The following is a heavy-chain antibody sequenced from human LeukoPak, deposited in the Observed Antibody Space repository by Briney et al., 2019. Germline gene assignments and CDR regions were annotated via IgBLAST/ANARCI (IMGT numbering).Heavy chain of an antibody. CDR3: AKDPPTVMANAFHI. J-gene: IGHJ3*02. D-gene: IGHD5-18*01. V-gene: IGHV3-23*01. Sequence: GGSLRLSCAASGFTFSSYGMSWVRQAPGKGLEWVSGINTSGGTTYYADSVKGRFAISRDNSKDTLYLQMNSLRADDTAAYYCAKDPPTVMANAFHIWGQGTMVTVSS. CDR2: INTSGGTT. CDR1: GFTFSSYG.